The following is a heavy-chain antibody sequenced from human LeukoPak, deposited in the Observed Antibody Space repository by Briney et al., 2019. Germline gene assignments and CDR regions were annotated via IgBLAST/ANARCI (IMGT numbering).Heavy chain of an antibody. CDR2: MNPNSGNT. V-gene: IGHV1-8*01. J-gene: IGHJ5*02. D-gene: IGHD3-10*01. CDR3: AINYYGSGSYGGGDWFDP. Sequence: ASVKVSCKASGDTFTSYDINWVRQATGQGLEWMGWMNPNSGNTGYAQKFQGRVTMTRNTSISTAYMELSSLRSEDTAVYYCAINYYGSGSYGGGDWFDPWGQGTLVTVSS. CDR1: GDTFTSYD.